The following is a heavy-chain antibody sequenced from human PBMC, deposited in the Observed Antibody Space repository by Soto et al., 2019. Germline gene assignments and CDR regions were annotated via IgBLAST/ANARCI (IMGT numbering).Heavy chain of an antibody. CDR2: ISGSGGST. CDR1: GFTFSSYA. V-gene: IGHV3-23*01. J-gene: IGHJ6*03. CDR3: AKGGRYRYYYGSGSYPMDV. Sequence: LRLSCADSGFTFSSYAMSWVRQAPGKGLEWVSAISGSGGSTYYADSVKGRFTISRDNSKNTLYLQMNSLRAEDTAVYYCAKGGRYRYYYGSGSYPMDVWGKGTTVTVSS. D-gene: IGHD3-10*01.